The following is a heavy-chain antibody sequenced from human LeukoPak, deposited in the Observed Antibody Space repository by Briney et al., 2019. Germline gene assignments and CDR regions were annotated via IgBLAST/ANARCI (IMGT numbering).Heavy chain of an antibody. CDR1: GFTFGDYA. V-gene: IGHV3-49*03. CDR3: TRVGEGYSGYESFDY. Sequence: HPGGSLRLSCTASGFTFGDYAMSWFRQAPGKGLEWVGFIRSKAYGGTTEYAASVKGRFTISRDDSKSIAYLQMNSLKTEDTAVYYCTRVGEGYSGYESFDYWGQGTLVTVSS. J-gene: IGHJ4*02. CDR2: IRSKAYGGTT. D-gene: IGHD5-12*01.